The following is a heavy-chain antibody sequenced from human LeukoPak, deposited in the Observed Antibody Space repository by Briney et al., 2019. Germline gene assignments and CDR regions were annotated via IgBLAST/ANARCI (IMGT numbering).Heavy chain of an antibody. CDR1: GFTFSSYA. D-gene: IGHD4-23*01. CDR3: ARDGDYGGNSGRLDY. J-gene: IGHJ4*02. V-gene: IGHV3-30*01. CDR2: ISYDGSNK. Sequence: PGGSLRLPCAASGFTFSSYAMHWVRQAPGKGLEWVAVISYDGSNKYYADSVKGRFTISRDNSKNTLYLQMNSLRAEDTAVYYCARDGDYGGNSGRLDYWGQGTLVTVSS.